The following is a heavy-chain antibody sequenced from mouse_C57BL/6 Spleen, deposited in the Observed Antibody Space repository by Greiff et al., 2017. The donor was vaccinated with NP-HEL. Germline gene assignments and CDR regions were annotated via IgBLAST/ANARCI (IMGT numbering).Heavy chain of an antibody. CDR2: IDPENGDT. CDR1: GFNIKDDY. D-gene: IGHD1-1*01. J-gene: IGHJ3*01. V-gene: IGHV14-4*01. CDR3: TTRVYYSPWFAY. Sequence: EVQLQQSGAELVRPGASVKLSCTASGFNIKDDYMHWVKQRPEQGLEWIGWIDPENGDTEYASKFQGKATITADTSSNTAYLQLSSLTSEDTAVYYCTTRVYYSPWFAYGGQGTLVTVSA.